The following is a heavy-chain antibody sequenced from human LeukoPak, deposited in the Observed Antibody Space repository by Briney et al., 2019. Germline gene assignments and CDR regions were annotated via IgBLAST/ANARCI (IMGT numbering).Heavy chain of an antibody. CDR2: INSDGSST. CDR3: ARRVVVPAAPYYFDY. Sequence: GGSLRLSCAASGFIFSSYWMHWVRQAPGKGLVWVSRINSDGSSTSYADSVKGRFTISRDNAKNTLYLQMNRLRAEDTAVYYCARRVVVPAAPYYFDYWGQGTLVTVSS. CDR1: GFIFSSYW. J-gene: IGHJ4*02. D-gene: IGHD2-2*01. V-gene: IGHV3-74*01.